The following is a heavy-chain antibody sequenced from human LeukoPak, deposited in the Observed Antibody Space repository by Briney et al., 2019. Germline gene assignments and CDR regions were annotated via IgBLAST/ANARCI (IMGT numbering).Heavy chain of an antibody. CDR2: ISSSSSYI. J-gene: IGHJ4*02. CDR3: AKPLPTNWNDGPVGY. V-gene: IGHV3-21*01. D-gene: IGHD1-1*01. CDR1: GFTFSSYS. Sequence: GGSLRLSCAASGFTFSSYSMNWVRQAPGKGLEWVSSISSSSSYIYYADSVKGRFTISRDNAKNSLYLQMNSLRAEDTAVYYCAKPLPTNWNDGPVGYWGQGTLVTVSS.